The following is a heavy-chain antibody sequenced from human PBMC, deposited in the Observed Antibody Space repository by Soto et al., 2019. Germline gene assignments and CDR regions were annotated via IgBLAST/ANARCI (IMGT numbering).Heavy chain of an antibody. CDR2: IIPILGIA. Sequence: SVKVSCKASGGTFSSYTISWVRQAPGQGLEWMGRIIPILGIANYAQKFQGRVTITADKSTSTAYMELSSLRSEDTAVYYCAREDVSNYGYYYYYYMDVWGKGTTVTVSS. J-gene: IGHJ6*03. D-gene: IGHD4-4*01. CDR1: GGTFSSYT. V-gene: IGHV1-69*04. CDR3: AREDVSNYGYYYYYYMDV.